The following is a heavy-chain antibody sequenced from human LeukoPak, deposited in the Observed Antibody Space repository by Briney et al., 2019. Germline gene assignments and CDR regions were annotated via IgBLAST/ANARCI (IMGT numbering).Heavy chain of an antibody. CDR3: ARDQYCSSTSCYGAWYFDL. CDR2: IYYSGST. D-gene: IGHD2-2*01. CDR1: GGSINSYY. Sequence: SETLSLTCTVSGGSINSYYWSWIRQPPGKGLEWIGYIYYSGSTNYNPSLKGRVTISVDTSKNQFSLKLSSVTAADTAVYYCARDQYCSSTSCYGAWYFDLWGRGTLVTVSS. V-gene: IGHV4-59*01. J-gene: IGHJ2*01.